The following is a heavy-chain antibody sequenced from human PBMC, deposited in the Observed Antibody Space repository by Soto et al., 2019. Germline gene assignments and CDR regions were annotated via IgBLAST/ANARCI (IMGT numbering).Heavy chain of an antibody. CDR2: INPNSGGT. D-gene: IGHD6-6*01. J-gene: IGHJ5*02. V-gene: IGHV1-2*02. CDR3: ARAPNPYSSSSGWFDP. CDR1: GYTFTGYY. Sequence: ASVKVSCKASGYTFTGYYMHWVRQAPGQGLEWMGWINPNSGGTNYAQKFQGRVTMTRDTSISTAYMELSRLRSDDTAVYYCARAPNPYSSSSGWFDPWGQGTLVTVSS.